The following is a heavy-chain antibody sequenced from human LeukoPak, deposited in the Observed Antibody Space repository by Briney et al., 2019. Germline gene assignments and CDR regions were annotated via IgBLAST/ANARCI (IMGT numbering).Heavy chain of an antibody. CDR2: IIPILGIA. V-gene: IGHV1-69*04. J-gene: IGHJ5*02. CDR3: ARRVGATYWFDP. Sequence: GASVKVSCKASGGTFSSYAISWVRQAPGQGLEWMGRIIPILGIANYAQKFQGRVTITADKSTSTAYMELSSLRSEDTAVYYCARRVGATYWFDPWGQGTLVTVSS. CDR1: GGTFSSYA. D-gene: IGHD1-26*01.